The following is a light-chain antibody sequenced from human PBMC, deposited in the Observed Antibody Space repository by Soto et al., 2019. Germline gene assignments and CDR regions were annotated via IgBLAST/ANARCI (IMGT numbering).Light chain of an antibody. Sequence: IQLNQYPSSLSASVGDRVTISCRASQGIANFLAWYQQKPGKAPKLLIYVASTLQSGVPSRFSVSGSGTDFTLTISSLQPEDFATYYCQQLNSFPIPFGPGTKVYIK. V-gene: IGKV1-9*01. CDR2: VAS. J-gene: IGKJ3*01. CDR3: QQLNSFPIP. CDR1: QGIANF.